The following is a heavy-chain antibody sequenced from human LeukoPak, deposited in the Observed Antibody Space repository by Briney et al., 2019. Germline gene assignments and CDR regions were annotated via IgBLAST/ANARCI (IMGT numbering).Heavy chain of an antibody. Sequence: SQTLSLTCTVSGGSISNAGYYWSWIRQHPGEGLEWIGYIYYSGSTNYNPSLKSRVTISVDTSKNQFSLKLSSVTAADTAVYYCARVDGYNSRITNFDYWGQGTLVTVSS. J-gene: IGHJ4*02. CDR3: ARVDGYNSRITNFDY. CDR1: GGSISNAGYY. D-gene: IGHD5-24*01. CDR2: IYYSGST. V-gene: IGHV4-61*08.